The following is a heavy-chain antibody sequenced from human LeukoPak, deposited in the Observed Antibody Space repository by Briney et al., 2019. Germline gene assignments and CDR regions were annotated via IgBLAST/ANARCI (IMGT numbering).Heavy chain of an antibody. CDR2: ISGSGSST. J-gene: IGHJ4*02. D-gene: IGHD6-13*01. V-gene: IGHV3-23*01. CDR1: GFTFSSYV. Sequence: GGSLRLSCAASGFTFSSYVMTWVRQAPGKGLEWVSIISGSGSSTYYADPVKGRFTISRDNSKNTLYLQMNNLRAEDTAVYYCAKDSSSWYYFDYWGQGTLVTVSS. CDR3: AKDSSSWYYFDY.